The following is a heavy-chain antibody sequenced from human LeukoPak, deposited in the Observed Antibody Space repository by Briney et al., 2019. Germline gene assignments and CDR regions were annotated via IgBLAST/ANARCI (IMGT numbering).Heavy chain of an antibody. J-gene: IGHJ3*02. V-gene: IGHV3-66*02. CDR1: GFTVSSNY. Sequence: PGGSLRLSCAASGFTVSSNYTSWVRQAPGKGLEWVSVIYSGGSTYYADSVKGRFTISRDNSKNTLYLQMNSLRAEDTAVYYCARGLGIAVADIGEAFDIWGQGTMLTVSS. CDR2: IYSGGST. CDR3: ARGLGIAVADIGEAFDI. D-gene: IGHD6-19*01.